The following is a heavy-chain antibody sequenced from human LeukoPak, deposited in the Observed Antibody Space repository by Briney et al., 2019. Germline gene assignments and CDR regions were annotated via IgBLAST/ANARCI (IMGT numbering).Heavy chain of an antibody. CDR1: GGSITGYY. J-gene: IGHJ4*02. D-gene: IGHD3-16*01. CDR3: EKSHGGY. Sequence: SETLSLTCTVSGGSITGYYWSWFRRPPGEGLEWIGYIYYRGSTKYNPSLKSRVTISVDTSKNQFSLKLSSVTAADTAVYYCEKSHGGYWGQGTLVTVSS. CDR2: IYYRGST. V-gene: IGHV4-59*01.